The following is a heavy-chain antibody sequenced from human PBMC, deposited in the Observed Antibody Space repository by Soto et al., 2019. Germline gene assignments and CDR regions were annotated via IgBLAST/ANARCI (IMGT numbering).Heavy chain of an antibody. J-gene: IGHJ4*02. CDR2: IFSNDEK. Sequence: SGPTLVNPTETLTLTCTVSGFSLSNARMGVSWIRQPPGKALEWLAHIFSNDEKSYSTSLKSRLTISKDTSKSQVVLTMTNMDPVDTPTYYCARTSVAGPYFGYWGQGTLVTVSS. V-gene: IGHV2-26*01. D-gene: IGHD6-19*01. CDR3: ARTSVAGPYFGY. CDR1: GFSLSNARMG.